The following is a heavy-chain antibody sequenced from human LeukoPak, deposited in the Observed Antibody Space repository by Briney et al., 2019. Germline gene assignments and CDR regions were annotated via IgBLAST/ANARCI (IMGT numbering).Heavy chain of an antibody. CDR3: ARQSMGSSWPRFDY. V-gene: IGHV4-34*01. Sequence: SETLSLTCAVYGGSFSGYYWSWIRQPPGKGLGWIGEINHSGSTNYNPSLKSRVTISVDTSKNQFSLKLSSVTAADTAVYYCARQSMGSSWPRFDYWGQGTLVTVSS. CDR2: INHSGST. CDR1: GGSFSGYY. D-gene: IGHD6-13*01. J-gene: IGHJ4*02.